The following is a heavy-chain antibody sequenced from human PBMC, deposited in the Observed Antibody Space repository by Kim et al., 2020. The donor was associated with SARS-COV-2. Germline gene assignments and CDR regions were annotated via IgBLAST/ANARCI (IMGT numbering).Heavy chain of an antibody. D-gene: IGHD3-9*01. Sequence: TPSLKSRVTISVDTSKNQFSLKLSSVTAADTAVYYCARDVLRYFYYYMGVWGKGTTVTVSS. CDR3: ARDVLRYFYYYMGV. J-gene: IGHJ6*03. V-gene: IGHV4-39*01.